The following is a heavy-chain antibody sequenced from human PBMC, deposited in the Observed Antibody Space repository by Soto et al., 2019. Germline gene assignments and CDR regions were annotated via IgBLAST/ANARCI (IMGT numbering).Heavy chain of an antibody. CDR1: GFPLSSIGVG. Sequence: SGPTLVNPTQTLTLNCTFSGFPLSSIGVGVGWIRQPPGKALEWLGILYWDDDKHYSPSLKSRISIAKDTSKDQVVLTLTNMDPVDTATYYCAHTIVVVPTAHDAFDVWGQGTMVTVSS. CDR3: AHTIVVVPTAHDAFDV. CDR2: LYWDDDK. D-gene: IGHD2-2*01. J-gene: IGHJ3*01. V-gene: IGHV2-5*02.